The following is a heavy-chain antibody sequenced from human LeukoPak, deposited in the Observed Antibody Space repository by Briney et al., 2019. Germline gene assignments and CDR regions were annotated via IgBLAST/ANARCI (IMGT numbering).Heavy chain of an antibody. CDR1: GDSISSYY. CDR2: IYYSGST. J-gene: IGHJ4*02. V-gene: IGHV4-59*01. Sequence: SETLSLTCTVSGDSISSYYWSWIRQPPGKGLEWIGYIYYSGSTNYNPSLKSRVTISVDTSKNQFSLKLSSVTAADTAVYYCARDLASESGFDYWGQGTLVTVSS. CDR3: ARDLASESGFDY. D-gene: IGHD2-15*01.